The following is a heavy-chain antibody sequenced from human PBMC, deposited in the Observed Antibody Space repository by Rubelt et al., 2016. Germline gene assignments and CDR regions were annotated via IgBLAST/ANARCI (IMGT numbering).Heavy chain of an antibody. CDR3: AREATVTSPFDY. D-gene: IGHD4-17*01. Sequence: QVQLVQSGVEVKKPGASVKVSCKASGYIFTSYGISWVRQAPGQGLEWMGRIIPILGIANYGLKFQGRVTITADKSTSTAYMGLSSQRSEDTAVYYCAREATVTSPFDYWGQGTLVTVSS. CDR2: IIPILGIA. CDR1: GYIFTSYG. J-gene: IGHJ4*02. V-gene: IGHV1-69*04.